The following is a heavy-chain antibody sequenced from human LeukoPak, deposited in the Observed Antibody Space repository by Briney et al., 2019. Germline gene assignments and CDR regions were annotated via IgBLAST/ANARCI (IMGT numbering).Heavy chain of an antibody. J-gene: IGHJ6*03. D-gene: IGHD1-14*01. CDR1: GDSISSSSYY. CDR3: ARATGYYYMDV. V-gene: IGHV4-39*07. Sequence: PSETLSLTCTVSGDSISSSSYYWGWIRQPPGKGLEWIGSIYYSGSTYYNPSLKSRVTISVDTSKNQFSLKLSSVTAADTAVYYCARATGYYYMDVWGKGTTVTVSS. CDR2: IYYSGST.